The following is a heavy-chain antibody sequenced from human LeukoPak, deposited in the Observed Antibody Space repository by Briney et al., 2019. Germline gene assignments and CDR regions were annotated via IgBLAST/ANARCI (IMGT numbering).Heavy chain of an antibody. D-gene: IGHD6-13*01. CDR1: GGSISSYH. CDR3: ARGYSSSWYWFDP. V-gene: IGHV4-59*01. Sequence: SETLSLTCRVSGGSISSYHWSWIRQPPGKGLEWVGYIYYSGSTNYNPSLKSRVTISLDTSKNHFSLKLRSVTAADTAVYYCARGYSSSWYWFDPWGQGTLVTVSS. J-gene: IGHJ5*02. CDR2: IYYSGST.